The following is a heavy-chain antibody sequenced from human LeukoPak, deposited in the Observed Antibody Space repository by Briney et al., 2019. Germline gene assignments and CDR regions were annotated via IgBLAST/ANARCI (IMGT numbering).Heavy chain of an antibody. CDR3: ARHSYGSSWSPPDYYYGMDV. CDR1: GGSISSYY. V-gene: IGHV4-59*08. CDR2: IYYSGST. Sequence: SETLSLTCTVSGGSISSYYWSWIRQPPGKGLEWIGYIYYSGSTNYNPSLKSRVTISVDTSKNQFSLKLSSVTAADTAVYYCARHSYGSSWSPPDYYYGMDVWGQGTTVTVSS. J-gene: IGHJ6*02. D-gene: IGHD6-13*01.